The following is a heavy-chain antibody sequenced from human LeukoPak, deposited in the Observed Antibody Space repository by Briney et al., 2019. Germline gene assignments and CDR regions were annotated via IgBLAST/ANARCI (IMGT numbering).Heavy chain of an antibody. CDR2: IQYDGSEK. V-gene: IGHV3-30-3*01. Sequence: PGGSLRLSCAASGFIFSSHAMHWVRQAPGKGLEWVAVIQYDGSEKRYADSVKGRFTVSRDNSKNTLYLQMNSLRAEDTAVYYCARDFYGGTDYWGQGALVTVSS. D-gene: IGHD4-23*01. CDR3: ARDFYGGTDY. CDR1: GFIFSSHA. J-gene: IGHJ4*02.